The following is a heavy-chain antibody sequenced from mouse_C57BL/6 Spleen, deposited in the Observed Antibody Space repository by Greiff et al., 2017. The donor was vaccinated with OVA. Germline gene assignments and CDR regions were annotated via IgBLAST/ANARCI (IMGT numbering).Heavy chain of an antibody. J-gene: IGHJ4*01. CDR1: GYTFTSYW. CDR3: AIPVEVYAMDY. Sequence: QVQLKQSGAELAKPGASVKLSCKASGYTFTSYWMHWVKQRPGQGLEWIGYINPSSGYTKYNQKFKDKATLTADKSSSTAYMQLSSLTYEDSAVYYCAIPVEVYAMDYWGQGTSVTVSS. V-gene: IGHV1-7*01. CDR2: INPSSGYT.